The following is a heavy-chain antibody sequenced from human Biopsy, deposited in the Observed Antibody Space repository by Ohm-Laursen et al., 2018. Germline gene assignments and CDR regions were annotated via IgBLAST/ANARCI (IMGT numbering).Heavy chain of an antibody. V-gene: IGHV1-2*02. CDR2: INPKSGDT. CDR3: ARGRRHCSGTCSRWYFDL. J-gene: IGHJ2*01. D-gene: IGHD2-2*01. CDR1: GYTFTAFS. Sequence: ASVKVSCKLSGYTFTAFSVHWLRQAPGQGLEWMGWINPKSGDTDYPQNFQGRVSMTRDTSISTAYMDLSRLRPDDTAVYYCARGRRHCSGTCSRWYFDLWGRGTLVTVSS.